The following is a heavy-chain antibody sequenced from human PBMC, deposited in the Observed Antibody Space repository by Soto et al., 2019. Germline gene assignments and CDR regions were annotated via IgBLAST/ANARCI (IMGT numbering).Heavy chain of an antibody. CDR3: ARDQGVVVTAIAYYFDY. CDR2: ISYDGSNK. CDR1: GFTFSSYA. V-gene: IGHV3-30-3*01. D-gene: IGHD2-21*02. J-gene: IGHJ4*02. Sequence: QVQLVESGGGVVQPGRSLRLSCAASGFTFSSYAMHWVRQAPGKGLEWEAVISYDGSNKYYADSVKGRFTISRDNSKNALYLQMNSLRAEDTAVDYGARDQGVVVTAIAYYFDYWGQGTLVTVSS.